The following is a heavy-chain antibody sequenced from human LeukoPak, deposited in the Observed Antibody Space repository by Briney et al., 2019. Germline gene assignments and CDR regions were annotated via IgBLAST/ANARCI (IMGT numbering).Heavy chain of an antibody. Sequence: ASVKVSCKASGYTFTSYDINGVRQATGQGLEWMGWMNPNSGSTGYAQKFQGRVTITRNTSISTAYMELSGLRSEDTAVYYCARGRSTGYPYYFEYWGQGTLVTVSS. CDR3: ARGRSTGYPYYFEY. J-gene: IGHJ4*02. CDR2: MNPNSGST. D-gene: IGHD5-12*01. V-gene: IGHV1-8*03. CDR1: GYTFTSYD.